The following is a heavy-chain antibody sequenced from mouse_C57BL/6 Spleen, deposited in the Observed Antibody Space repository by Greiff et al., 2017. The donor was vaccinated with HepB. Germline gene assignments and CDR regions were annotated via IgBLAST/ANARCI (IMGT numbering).Heavy chain of an antibody. CDR2: ISDGGSYT. D-gene: IGHD1-1*01. CDR3: ARAYPYYGVGYFDY. V-gene: IGHV5-4*03. Sequence: EVKLVESGGGLVKPGGSLKLSCAASGFTFSSYAMSWVRQTPEKRLEWVATISDGGSYTYYPDNVKGRFTISRDNAKNNLYLQMSHLKSEDTAMYYCARAYPYYGVGYFDYWGQGTTLTVSS. CDR1: GFTFSSYA. J-gene: IGHJ2*01.